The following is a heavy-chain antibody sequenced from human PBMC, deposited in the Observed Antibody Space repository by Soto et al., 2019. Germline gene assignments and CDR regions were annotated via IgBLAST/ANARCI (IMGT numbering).Heavy chain of an antibody. CDR2: IIPIFGTA. CDR3: ARSGIAAAENYYYGIDV. Sequence: QVQLVQSGAEVKKPGSSVKVSCKASGGTFSSYAISWVRQAPGQALEWMGGIIPIFGTANYAQKFQRRVTITADESTSTAYMELSSLRSEATAVYYCARSGIAAAENYYYGIDVWGQGTTVIVSS. J-gene: IGHJ6*02. D-gene: IGHD6-13*01. CDR1: GGTFSSYA. V-gene: IGHV1-69*01.